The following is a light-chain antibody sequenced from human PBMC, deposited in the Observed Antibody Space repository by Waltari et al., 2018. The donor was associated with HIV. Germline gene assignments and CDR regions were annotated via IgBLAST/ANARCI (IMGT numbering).Light chain of an antibody. V-gene: IGLV2-14*03. CDR3: SSYTTNFSLV. CDR1: SSDVGAYNY. J-gene: IGLJ2*01. Sequence: QSALTQPASVSGSPGKSITISCTGTSSDVGAYNYVSWYQQHTGKAPKLMIYEVSNRPSRVSHRFSASMSGNTASLTISGLQAEDDSDYYCSSYTTNFSLVFVGGTKLTVL. CDR2: EVS.